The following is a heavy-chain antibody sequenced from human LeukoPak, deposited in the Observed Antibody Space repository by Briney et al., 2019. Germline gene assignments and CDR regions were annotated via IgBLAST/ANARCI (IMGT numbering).Heavy chain of an antibody. D-gene: IGHD3-3*01. CDR2: INPNSGGT. CDR1: GYTFTGYY. CDR3: ARDSSYYDFWSGYLVY. Sequence: ASVKVSCKASGYTFTGYYMHWVRQAPGQGLEWMGWINPNSGGTNYAQKFQGRVTMTRDTSISTAYMELSRLRSDDTAVYYCARDSSYYDFWSGYLVYWGQGTQVTVSS. V-gene: IGHV1-2*02. J-gene: IGHJ4*02.